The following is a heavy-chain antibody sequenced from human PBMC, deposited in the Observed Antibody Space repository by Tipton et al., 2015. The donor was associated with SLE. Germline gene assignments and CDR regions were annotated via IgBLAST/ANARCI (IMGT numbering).Heavy chain of an antibody. CDR1: GDSISSYY. CDR2: IYTSGST. CDR3: ARGPNWNYFLDY. J-gene: IGHJ4*02. Sequence: TLSLTCTVFGDSISSYYWTWIRQPAGKGLEWIGRIYTSGSTNYNPSLKSRVTMSVDTSKNQFSLKLSSVTAADTAVYYCARGPNWNYFLDYWGQGTLVTVSS. D-gene: IGHD1-7*01. V-gene: IGHV4-4*07.